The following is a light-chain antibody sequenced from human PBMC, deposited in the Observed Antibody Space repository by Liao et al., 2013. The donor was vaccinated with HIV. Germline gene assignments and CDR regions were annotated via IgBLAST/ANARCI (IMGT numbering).Light chain of an antibody. CDR3: QAWDTTTHV. J-gene: IGLJ1*01. V-gene: IGLV3-21*01. Sequence: SYELPQPPSVSVAPGKTARITCAGNNIGGKTVHWYQQKPGQAPVLVIFRNNRRPSGIRERFSGSNSGNTATLTISGAQPLDEADYYCQAWDTTTHVFGTGTKVTVL. CDR1: NIGGKT. CDR2: RNN.